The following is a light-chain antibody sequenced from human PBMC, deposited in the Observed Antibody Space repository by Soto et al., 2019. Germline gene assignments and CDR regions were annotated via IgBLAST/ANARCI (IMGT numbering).Light chain of an antibody. J-gene: IGKJ3*01. CDR2: AAS. CDR3: QQYNSFPFT. V-gene: IGKV1-16*02. Sequence: DIQMTQSPSSLSASVGDRVTINCRASQDIGKYLAWFQQKPGKAPKSLIYAASSLLSGVPSHFSGSRSWTNFTLTIKSLPTEDFATYYCQQYNSFPFTFGPGTTVDIK. CDR1: QDIGKY.